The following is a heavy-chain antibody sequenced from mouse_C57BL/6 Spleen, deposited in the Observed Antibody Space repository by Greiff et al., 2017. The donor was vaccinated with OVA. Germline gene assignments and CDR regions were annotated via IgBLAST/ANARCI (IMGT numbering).Heavy chain of an antibody. Sequence: VQLQQPGAELVLPGASVTLSCTASGYTFTSYWMHWVQQRPGQGLEWIGEIDPSGSYTNYNQKFTGQSTLTVDKASSTAYMQLSSLTSEDSAVYYCARAWVMTTAAMDYWGQGTSVTVSS. CDR2: IDPSGSYT. V-gene: IGHV1-69*01. CDR3: ARAWVMTTAAMDY. D-gene: IGHD1-2*01. J-gene: IGHJ4*01. CDR1: GYTFTSYW.